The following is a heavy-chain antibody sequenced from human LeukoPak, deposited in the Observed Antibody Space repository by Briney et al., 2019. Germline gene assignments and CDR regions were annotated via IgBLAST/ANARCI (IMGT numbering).Heavy chain of an antibody. D-gene: IGHD1-26*01. CDR3: AREKDFLSGDY. CDR2: IKQDGGEK. CDR1: GFTFSDYW. Sequence: GGSLRLSCAASGFTFSDYWMSWVRQAPGKGLEWVANIKQDGGEKYYVDSVKGRFTISRDNAKNSLYLQMNSLRAEDTAVYHCAREKDFLSGDYWGQGTLVTVSS. V-gene: IGHV3-7*01. J-gene: IGHJ4*02.